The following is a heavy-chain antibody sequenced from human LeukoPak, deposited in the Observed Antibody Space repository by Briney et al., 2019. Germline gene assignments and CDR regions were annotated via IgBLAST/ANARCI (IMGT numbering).Heavy chain of an antibody. Sequence: GGSLRLSCAVSGFTVSSNYMSWVRQAPGKELEWVSVIYSGGSTHYADSVKGRFTISRDNSENTLFLQMNSLRAEDTAVYYCARADGTGGPYDYWGQGTLVTV. CDR2: IYSGGST. D-gene: IGHD3/OR15-3a*01. V-gene: IGHV3-53*01. CDR3: ARADGTGGPYDY. J-gene: IGHJ4*02. CDR1: GFTVSSNY.